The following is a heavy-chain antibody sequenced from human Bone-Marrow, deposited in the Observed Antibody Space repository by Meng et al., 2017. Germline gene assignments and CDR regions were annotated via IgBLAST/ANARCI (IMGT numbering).Heavy chain of an antibody. V-gene: IGHV1-18*01. CDR1: GYTFTSYG. J-gene: IGHJ5*02. Sequence: ASVKVSCKASGYTFTSYGISWVRQAPGQGLEWMGWISAYNGNTNYAQKLQGRVTMTTDTSTSTAYMELRSLRSDDAAVYYCARDPYDGYGPNWFDPWGQGTLVTVSS. CDR2: ISAYNGNT. D-gene: IGHD5-24*01. CDR3: ARDPYDGYGPNWFDP.